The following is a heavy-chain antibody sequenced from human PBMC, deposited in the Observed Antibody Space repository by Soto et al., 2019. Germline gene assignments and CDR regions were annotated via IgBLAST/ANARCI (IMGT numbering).Heavy chain of an antibody. CDR2: IYATGTT. J-gene: IGHJ5*02. D-gene: IGHD1-1*01. V-gene: IGHV4-4*07. CDR3: VRDGTKTLRDWFDP. Sequence: QVQLQESGPGLVKPSETLSLTCTVSGASISGFYWSWIRKPAGKGLEWIGRIYATGTTDYNPSLKSRVMMSVDTSKKQFSLKLRSVTAADTAVYYCVRDGTKTLRDWFDPWGQGISGTVSS. CDR1: GASISGFY.